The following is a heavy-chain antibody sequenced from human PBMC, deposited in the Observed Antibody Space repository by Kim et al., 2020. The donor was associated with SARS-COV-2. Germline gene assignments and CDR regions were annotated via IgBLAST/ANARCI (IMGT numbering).Heavy chain of an antibody. V-gene: IGHV5-51*01. CDR3: ARQGSDSSGLDAFDI. D-gene: IGHD3-22*01. CDR1: GYSFTSYW. CDR2: IYPGDSDT. J-gene: IGHJ3*02. Sequence: GESLKISCKGSGYSFTSYWIGWVRQMPGKGLEWMGIIYPGDSDTRYSPSFQGQVTISADKSISTAYLQWSSLKASDTAMYYCARQGSDSSGLDAFDIWGQGTMVTVSS.